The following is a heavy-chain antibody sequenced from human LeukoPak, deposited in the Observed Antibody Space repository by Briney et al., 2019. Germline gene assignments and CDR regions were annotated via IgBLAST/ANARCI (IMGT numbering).Heavy chain of an antibody. CDR3: AKVKGEVIGAFDI. Sequence: GGSLRLSCAASRFTFSSYGMHWVRQAPGKGLEWVAVISYDGNNRYYANSVKGRFTISRYNSKNTLYLQMNSLRAEDTAVYYCAKVKGEVIGAFDIWGQGTMVTVSS. J-gene: IGHJ3*02. CDR1: RFTFSSYG. CDR2: ISYDGNNR. D-gene: IGHD3-16*01. V-gene: IGHV3-30*18.